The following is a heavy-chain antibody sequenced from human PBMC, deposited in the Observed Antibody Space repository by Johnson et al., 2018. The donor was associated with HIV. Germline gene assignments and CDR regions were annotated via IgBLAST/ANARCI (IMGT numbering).Heavy chain of an antibody. CDR3: AKPSTESAFDI. Sequence: QVHLVESGGGVVQPGGSLRLSCSASRFTFSYYAMSWVRQAPGKGLEWVSGISWNGGSTGYANSVKGRFTISRDNSKNTLYLQMNSLRAEDTAVYYCAKPSTESAFDIWGQGTMVTVSS. CDR2: ISWNGGST. CDR1: RFTFSYYA. D-gene: IGHD1-1*01. J-gene: IGHJ3*02. V-gene: IGHV3-NL1*01.